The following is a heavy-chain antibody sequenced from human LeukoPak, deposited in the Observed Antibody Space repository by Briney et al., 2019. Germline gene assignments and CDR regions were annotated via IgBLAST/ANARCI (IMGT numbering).Heavy chain of an antibody. D-gene: IGHD2-15*01. V-gene: IGHV3-30-3*01. CDR2: ISYDGSNK. CDR1: GFTFSSYS. Sequence: SGGSLRLSCAASGFTFSSYSMHWVRQAPGKGLEWVAVISYDGSNKYYADSVKGRFTISRDTSTNTLYLQMNSLRAEDTAIYYCVRYRCRTCHYFDCCGQGSLVTVSS. CDR3: VRYRCRTCHYFDC. J-gene: IGHJ4*02.